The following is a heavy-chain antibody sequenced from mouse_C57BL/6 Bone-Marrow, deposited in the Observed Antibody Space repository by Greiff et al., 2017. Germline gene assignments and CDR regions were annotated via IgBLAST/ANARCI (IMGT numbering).Heavy chain of an antibody. V-gene: IGHV1-69*01. J-gene: IGHJ4*01. CDR3: AREALYSNYAMDY. CDR1: GYTFTSYW. Sequence: QVQLQQPGAELVMPGASVKLSCKASGYTFTSYWMHWVKQRPGQGLEWIGEIDPSDSYTNYNQKFKGKSTLTVDKSSSTVYMQLSSLTSEDSAVYYCAREALYSNYAMDYWGQGTSVTVSS. D-gene: IGHD2-5*01. CDR2: IDPSDSYT.